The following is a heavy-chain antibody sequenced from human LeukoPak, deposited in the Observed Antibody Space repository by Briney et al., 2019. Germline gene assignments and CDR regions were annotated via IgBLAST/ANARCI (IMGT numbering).Heavy chain of an antibody. J-gene: IGHJ6*03. V-gene: IGHV3-48*03. CDR2: ISSSGSTI. CDR1: GFTFSSYE. Sequence: PGGSLRLSCAAPGFTFSSYEMNWVRQAPGKGLEWVSYISSSGSTIYYADSVKGRFTISRDNAKNSLYLQMNSLRAEDTAVYYCARGARGWEWLFSSYYYYMDVWGKGTTVTVSS. D-gene: IGHD3-3*01. CDR3: ARGARGWEWLFSSYYYYMDV.